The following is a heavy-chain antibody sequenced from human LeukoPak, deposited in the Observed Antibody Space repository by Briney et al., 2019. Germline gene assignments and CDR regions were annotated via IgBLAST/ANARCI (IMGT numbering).Heavy chain of an antibody. CDR1: GGSISSGGYS. Sequence: PSETLSLTCAVSGGSISSGGYSWSWIRQPPGKGLEWIGYIYHSGSTYYNPSLKSRVTISVDRSKNQFSLKLSSVTAADTAVYYCARAGVRGGFDYWGQGTLVTVSS. J-gene: IGHJ4*02. V-gene: IGHV4-30-2*01. CDR3: ARAGVRGGFDY. CDR2: IYHSGST.